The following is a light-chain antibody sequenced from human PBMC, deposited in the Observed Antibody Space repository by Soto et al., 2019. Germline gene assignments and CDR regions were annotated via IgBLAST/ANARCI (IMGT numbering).Light chain of an antibody. CDR1: SSDVGSYNL. CDR3: CAYAGSGTVV. Sequence: HSALTQPASVSGSPEQSITISCTGTSSDVGSYNLVSWYQQHPGKAPKVMIYEATKRPSGVSNRFSGSKSGNTASLTNSGLQAEDEADYYCCAYAGSGTVVFGGGTKLTVL. CDR2: EAT. V-gene: IGLV2-23*01. J-gene: IGLJ3*02.